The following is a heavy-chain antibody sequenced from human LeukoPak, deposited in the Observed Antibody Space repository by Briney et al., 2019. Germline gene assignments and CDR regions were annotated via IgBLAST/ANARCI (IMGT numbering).Heavy chain of an antibody. D-gene: IGHD2-2*01. CDR2: ISYDGSNK. CDR1: GFTFSSYV. Sequence: GGSLRLSCAASGFTFSSYVMHWVRQAPGKGLEWVAVISYDGSNKYYADSVKGRFTISRDNSKNTLDLQMNSLRAEDTAVYYCARELTDSAFDYWGQGTLVTVSS. V-gene: IGHV3-30-3*01. CDR3: ARELTDSAFDY. J-gene: IGHJ4*02.